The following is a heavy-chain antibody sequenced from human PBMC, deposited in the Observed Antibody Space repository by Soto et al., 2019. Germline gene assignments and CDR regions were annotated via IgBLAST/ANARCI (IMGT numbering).Heavy chain of an antibody. CDR2: IYYSGST. CDR3: ARHRLQDSSGYLGCFDY. V-gene: IGHV4-39*01. Sequence: SETLSLTCTVSGGSISSSSYYWGWIRQPPGKGLEWIGSIYYSGSTYYNPSLKSRVTISVDTSKNQFSLKLSSVTAADTAVYYCARHRLQDSSGYLGCFDYWGQGTLVTAPQ. CDR1: GGSISSSSYY. J-gene: IGHJ4*02. D-gene: IGHD3-22*01.